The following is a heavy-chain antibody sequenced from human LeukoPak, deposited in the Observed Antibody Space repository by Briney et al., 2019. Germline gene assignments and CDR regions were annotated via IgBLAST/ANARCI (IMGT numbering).Heavy chain of an antibody. CDR3: ARSPRGYSGYESRYYFDY. CDR2: IYYSGST. J-gene: IGHJ4*02. Sequence: SETLSLTCTVSGGSISSSSYYWGWIRQPPGKGLEWIGSIYYSGSTYYNPSLKSRVTISVDTSKNQFSLKLSSVTAADTAVHYCARSPRGYSGYESRYYFDYWGQGTLVTVSS. CDR1: GGSISSSSYY. V-gene: IGHV4-39*01. D-gene: IGHD5-12*01.